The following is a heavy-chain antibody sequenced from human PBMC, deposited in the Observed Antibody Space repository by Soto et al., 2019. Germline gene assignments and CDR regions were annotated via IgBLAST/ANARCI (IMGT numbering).Heavy chain of an antibody. CDR1: GGTFSSYT. V-gene: IGHV1-69*08. D-gene: IGHD6-13*01. J-gene: IGHJ5*02. Sequence: QVQLVQSGAEVKKPGSSVKVSCKASGGTFSSYTISWVRQAPGQGLEWMGRIIPILGIANYAQKFQGRVTITADKSTSTDYMELSSLRSEDTAVYYCARENGHSSRAGGFDPWGQGTLVTVSS. CDR2: IIPILGIA. CDR3: ARENGHSSRAGGFDP.